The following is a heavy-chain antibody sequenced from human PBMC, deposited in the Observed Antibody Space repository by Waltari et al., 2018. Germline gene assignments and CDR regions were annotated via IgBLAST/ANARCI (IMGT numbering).Heavy chain of an antibody. V-gene: IGHV4-39*01. CDR2: IYYSGCT. CDR3: ARHIPDCSGGSCYAGVYYYYYGMDV. J-gene: IGHJ6*02. D-gene: IGHD2-15*01. CDR1: GGSISSSSYY. Sequence: QLQLQESGPGLVKPSETLSLTCTVSGGSISSSSYYWGWIRQPPGKGLEWIGSIYYSGCTYDNPSLKSRVTISVDTSKNQFSLKLSSVTAADTAVYYCARHIPDCSGGSCYAGVYYYYYGMDVWGQGTTVTVSS.